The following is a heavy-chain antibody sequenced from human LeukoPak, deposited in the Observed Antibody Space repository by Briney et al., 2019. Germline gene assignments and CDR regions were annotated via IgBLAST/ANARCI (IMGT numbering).Heavy chain of an antibody. V-gene: IGHV4-34*01. CDR2: INHSGST. CDR3: ARGPVMSLYYYGSGSYRYYGMDV. D-gene: IGHD3-10*01. J-gene: IGHJ6*02. CDR1: GFTVSSKY. Sequence: GSLRLSCAASGFTVSSKYMSWIRQPPGKGLEWIGEINHSGSTNYNPSLKSRVTISVDTSKNQFSLKLSSVTAADTAVYYCARGPVMSLYYYGSGSYRYYGMDVWGQGTTVTVSS.